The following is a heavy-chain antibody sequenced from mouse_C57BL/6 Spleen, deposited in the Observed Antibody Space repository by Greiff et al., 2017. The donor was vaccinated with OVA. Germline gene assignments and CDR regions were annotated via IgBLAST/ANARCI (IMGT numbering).Heavy chain of an antibody. J-gene: IGHJ4*01. D-gene: IGHD2-14*01. V-gene: IGHV1-26*01. CDR2: INPNNGGT. CDR1: GYTFTDYY. Sequence: EVQVVESGPELVKPGASVKISCKASGYTFTDYYMNWVKQSHGKSLEWIGDINPNNGGTSYNQKFKGKATLTVDKSSSTAYMELRSLTSEDSAVYYCARREGTTKDYAMDYWGQGTSVTVSS. CDR3: ARREGTTKDYAMDY.